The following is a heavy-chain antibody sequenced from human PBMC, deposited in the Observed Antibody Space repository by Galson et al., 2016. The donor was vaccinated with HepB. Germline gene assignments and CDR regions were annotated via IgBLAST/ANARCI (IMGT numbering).Heavy chain of an antibody. CDR1: GHTFTTYY. CDR2: IYPSDDST. Sequence: SVKVSCKASGHTFTTYYIHWVRQAPGQGLEYMGLIYPSDDSTDYAPKFQGRDTMTSDTSTTTAFMELNSLRSDDTAVYYCPRRSVVTRAFDYWGQGTLVTVSS. D-gene: IGHD1-1*01. J-gene: IGHJ4*02. CDR3: PRRSVVTRAFDY. V-gene: IGHV1-46*01.